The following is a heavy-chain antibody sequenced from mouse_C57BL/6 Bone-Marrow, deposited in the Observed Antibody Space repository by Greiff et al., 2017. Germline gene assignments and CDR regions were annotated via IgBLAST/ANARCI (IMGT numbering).Heavy chain of an antibody. CDR1: GYAFSSSW. CDR3: ARSPRYDGYPAWFAY. CDR2: IYPGDGDT. J-gene: IGHJ3*01. Sequence: VQLQQSGPELVKPGASVKISCKASGYAFSSSWMNWVKQRPGKGLEWIGRIYPGDGDTNYNGTFKGKATLTADKSSSTAYMQLSSLTSEDSAVYFCARSPRYDGYPAWFAYWGQGTLVTVSA. D-gene: IGHD2-3*01. V-gene: IGHV1-82*01.